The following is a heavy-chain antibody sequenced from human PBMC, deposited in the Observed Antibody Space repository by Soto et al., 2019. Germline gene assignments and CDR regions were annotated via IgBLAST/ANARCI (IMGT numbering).Heavy chain of an antibody. CDR1: GFTFSSYG. D-gene: IGHD2-15*01. CDR2: ISYDGSNK. CDR3: ARVVAFFLKNCSGGSCYSNWFDP. J-gene: IGHJ5*02. Sequence: PGGSLRLSCAASGFTFSSYGMHWVRQAPGKGLEWVAVISYDGSNKYYADSVKGRFTISRDNSKNTLYLQMNSLRSDDTAVYYCARVVAFFLKNCSGGSCYSNWFDPWGQGTLVTVSS. V-gene: IGHV3-30*03.